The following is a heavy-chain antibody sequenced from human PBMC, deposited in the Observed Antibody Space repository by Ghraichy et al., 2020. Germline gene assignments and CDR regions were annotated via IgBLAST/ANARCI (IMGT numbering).Heavy chain of an antibody. V-gene: IGHV4-59*01. CDR2: IYYSGST. D-gene: IGHD3-10*01. CDR1: GGSISSYY. CDR3: ARWTVRGVHFDY. J-gene: IGHJ4*02. Sequence: SETLSLTCTVSGGSISSYYWSWIRQPPGKGLEWIGYIYYSGSTNYNPSLKSRVTISVDTSKNQFSLKLSSVTAADTAVYYCARWTVRGVHFDYWGQGTLVTVSS.